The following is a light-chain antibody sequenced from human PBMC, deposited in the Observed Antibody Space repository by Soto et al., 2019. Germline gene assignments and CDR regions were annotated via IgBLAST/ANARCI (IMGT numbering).Light chain of an antibody. CDR1: SFNIGNNA. Sequence: QAMVTQPPSVSEAPRQRVTISCSGSSFNIGNNAVNWYQQLPGKAPKLLIYYDDLLPSGVSDRFSGSKSGTSASLAISGLQSEDEADYYCAAWDDSLNVLYVFGTGTKLTVL. CDR3: AAWDDSLNVLYV. V-gene: IGLV1-36*01. CDR2: YDD. J-gene: IGLJ1*01.